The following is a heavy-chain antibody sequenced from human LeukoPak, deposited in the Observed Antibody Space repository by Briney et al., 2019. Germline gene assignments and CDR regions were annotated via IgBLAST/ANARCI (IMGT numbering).Heavy chain of an antibody. V-gene: IGHV3-48*02. CDR3: ARDAAKFGTYWYFDL. CDR1: GFTFSTCC. D-gene: IGHD3-10*01. Sequence: GGSLRLSCTASGFTFSTCCMNWVRQAPGKGLEWGSYISDSGTIYYADSVKGRFTISRDNAKNSLYLQMNSLRDEDTAVYYCARDAAKFGTYWYFDLWGRGTLVTVSS. J-gene: IGHJ2*01. CDR2: ISDSGTI.